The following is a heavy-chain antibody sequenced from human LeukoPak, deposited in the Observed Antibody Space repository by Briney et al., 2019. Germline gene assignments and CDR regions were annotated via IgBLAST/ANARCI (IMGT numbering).Heavy chain of an antibody. J-gene: IGHJ4*02. D-gene: IGHD3-3*01. V-gene: IGHV4-39*01. CDR2: IYYSGST. CDR1: GGSISSSSYY. CDR3: ASYDFWSGYWNN. Sequence: SSETLSLTCTVSGGSISSSSYYRGWIRQPPGKGLEWIGSIYYSGSTYYNPSLKSRVTISVDTSKNQFSLKLSSVTAADTAVYYCASYDFWSGYWNNWGQGTLVTVSS.